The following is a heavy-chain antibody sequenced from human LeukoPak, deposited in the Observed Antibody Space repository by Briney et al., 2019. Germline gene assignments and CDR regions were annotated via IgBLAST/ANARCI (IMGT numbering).Heavy chain of an antibody. CDR1: GGSFSDYY. D-gene: IGHD3-22*01. CDR3: ASRAERYYYDSSGYYGY. J-gene: IGHJ4*02. V-gene: IGHV4-34*01. Sequence: PSETLSLTCAVYGGSFSDYYWSWIRQPPGKGLEWIGEIKHSGSTNYNPSLKSRVTISVDTSKNQFSLKLSSVTAADTAVYYCASRAERYYYDSSGYYGYWGQGTLVTVSS. CDR2: IKHSGST.